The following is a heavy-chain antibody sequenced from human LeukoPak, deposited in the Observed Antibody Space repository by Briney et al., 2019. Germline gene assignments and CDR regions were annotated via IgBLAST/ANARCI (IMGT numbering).Heavy chain of an antibody. D-gene: IGHD3-10*01. CDR2: IYYSGST. CDR3: ARGRFNTMVRGAWAAFDI. J-gene: IGHJ3*02. Sequence: PSGTLSLTCTVSGGSISSYYWSWIRQPPGKGLEWIGYIYYSGSTNYNPSLKSRVTISVDTSKNQFSLKLSSVTAADTAVYYCARGRFNTMVRGAWAAFDIWGQGTMVTVSS. CDR1: GGSISSYY. V-gene: IGHV4-59*01.